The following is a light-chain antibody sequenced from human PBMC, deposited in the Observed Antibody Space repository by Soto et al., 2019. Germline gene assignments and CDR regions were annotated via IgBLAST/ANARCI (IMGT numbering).Light chain of an antibody. CDR2: DAS. CDR1: QSVSNNY. V-gene: IGKV3-11*01. J-gene: IGKJ5*01. CDR3: QQRSNWIT. Sequence: EIVLTTSPGTLSLSPGDRAIISCPASQSVSNNYLAWYQQKPGHAPRLLIYDASNRATGTPARFSGGGSGTDFTLSISRLEPEEFAVYYCQQRSNWITCAQLKQRAIK.